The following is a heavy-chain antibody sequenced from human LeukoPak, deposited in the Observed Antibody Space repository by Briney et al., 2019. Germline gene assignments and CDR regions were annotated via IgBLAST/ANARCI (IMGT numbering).Heavy chain of an antibody. D-gene: IGHD2-21*01. CDR1: GGSISSYY. Sequence: SETLSLTCTVSGGSISSYYWSWIRQPPGKGLEWIGYIYYSGSTNYNPSLKSRVTMSVDTSKDQFSLKLTSVTATDTGVYYCARRRKVVRAGFDYWGQGTRVIVSS. CDR3: ARRRKVVRAGFDY. CDR2: IYYSGST. J-gene: IGHJ4*02. V-gene: IGHV4-59*12.